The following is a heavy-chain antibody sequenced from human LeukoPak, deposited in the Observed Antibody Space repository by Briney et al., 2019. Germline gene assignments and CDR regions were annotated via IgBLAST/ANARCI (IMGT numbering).Heavy chain of an antibody. V-gene: IGHV4-61*02. J-gene: IGHJ6*03. CDR3: ARVVPISVTIDNLDDYYYYMDV. CDR1: GGSISSGSYY. D-gene: IGHD4-11*01. CDR2: IYTSGST. Sequence: SETLSLTCTVSGGSISSGSYYWSWIRQPAGKGLEWIGRIYTSGSTNYNPSLKSRVTISVDTSKNQFSLKLSSVTAADTAVYYCARVVPISVTIDNLDDYYYYMDVWGKGTTVTVSS.